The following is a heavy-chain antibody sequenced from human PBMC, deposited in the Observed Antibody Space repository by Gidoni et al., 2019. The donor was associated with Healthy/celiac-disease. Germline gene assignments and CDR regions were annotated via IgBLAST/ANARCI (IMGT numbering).Heavy chain of an antibody. J-gene: IGHJ4*02. CDR1: GYTFTGHY. V-gene: IGHV1-2*02. Sequence: QVQLVQSGAEVKKPGASVKVSCKASGYTFTGHYMHWVRQAPGQGLEWMGWINPNSGGTNYAQKFQGRVTMTRDTSISTAYMELSRLRSDDTAVYYCARDQADSSGYYPNVPKQYVDYWGQGTLVTVSS. D-gene: IGHD3-22*01. CDR2: INPNSGGT. CDR3: ARDQADSSGYYPNVPKQYVDY.